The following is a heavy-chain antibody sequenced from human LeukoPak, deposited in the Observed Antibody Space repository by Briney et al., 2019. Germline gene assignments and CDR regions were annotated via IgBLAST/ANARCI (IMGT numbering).Heavy chain of an antibody. CDR2: ISAYNGYT. D-gene: IGHD3-22*01. Sequence: ASVKVPCKASGYTFTTYGISWVRQAPGQGLEWMGWISAYNGYTDYAQKLQGRVTMTTDTSTCTAYMELRSLRSDDTAVYYCARDKNYYDNSDPKYYFDYWGQGTLVTVSS. CDR1: GYTFTTYG. CDR3: ARDKNYYDNSDPKYYFDY. J-gene: IGHJ4*02. V-gene: IGHV1-18*01.